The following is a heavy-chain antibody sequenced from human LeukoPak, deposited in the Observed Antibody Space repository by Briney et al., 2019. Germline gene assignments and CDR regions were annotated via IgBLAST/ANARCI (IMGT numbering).Heavy chain of an antibody. V-gene: IGHV3-48*04. CDR2: ISSGSSTI. CDR1: GFTFSSFS. CDR3: ARDKIKGY. J-gene: IGHJ4*02. Sequence: GGSLRLSCAASGFTFSSFSMNWVRQAPGKGLEWLSYISSGSSTIYYADSVKGRFTISRDNAKNSLYLQMNSLRAEDTAIYYCARDKIKGYWGQGTLVTVSS.